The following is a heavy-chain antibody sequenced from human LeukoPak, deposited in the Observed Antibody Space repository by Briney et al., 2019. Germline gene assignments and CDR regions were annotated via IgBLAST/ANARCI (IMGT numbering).Heavy chain of an antibody. D-gene: IGHD1-26*01. Sequence: SETLSLTCAVYGGSFSGYYWSWIRQPPGKGLEWIGEINHSGSTNYNPSPKSRVTISVDTSKNQFSLKLSSVTAADTAVYYCASFSGSYYFDYWGQGTLVTVSS. CDR3: ASFSGSYYFDY. CDR1: GGSFSGYY. J-gene: IGHJ4*02. CDR2: INHSGST. V-gene: IGHV4-34*01.